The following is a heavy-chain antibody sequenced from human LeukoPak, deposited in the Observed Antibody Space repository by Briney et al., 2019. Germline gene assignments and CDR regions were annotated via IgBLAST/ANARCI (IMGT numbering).Heavy chain of an antibody. CDR1: GFTFSSYA. Sequence: GRSLRLSCAASGFTFSSYAMHWVRQAPGKGLEWVAVISYDGSNKYYADSVKGRFTISRDNSKNTLYLQMNSLRAEDTAVYYCARDDYYDSSGLEHFDYWGQGTLVTVSS. D-gene: IGHD3-22*01. V-gene: IGHV3-30*04. J-gene: IGHJ4*02. CDR2: ISYDGSNK. CDR3: ARDDYYDSSGLEHFDY.